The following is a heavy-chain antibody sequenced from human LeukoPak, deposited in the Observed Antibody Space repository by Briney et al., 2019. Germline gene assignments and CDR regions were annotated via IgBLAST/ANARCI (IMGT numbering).Heavy chain of an antibody. J-gene: IGHJ4*02. Sequence: GSLRLSCAASGFTFSSYEMNWVRQAPGKGLEWVLYISSSGSTIYYADSVKGRFTISRDNAKNSLYLQMNSLRAEDTAVYYCAREGPRWLQKKGAFDYWGQGTLVTVSS. CDR3: AREGPRWLQKKGAFDY. D-gene: IGHD5-24*01. CDR2: ISSSGSTI. V-gene: IGHV3-48*03. CDR1: GFTFSSYE.